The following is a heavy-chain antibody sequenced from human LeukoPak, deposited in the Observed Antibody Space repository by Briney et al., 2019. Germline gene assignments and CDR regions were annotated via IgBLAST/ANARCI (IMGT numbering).Heavy chain of an antibody. J-gene: IGHJ4*02. Sequence: PGGSLRLSCAASGFTFSSYAMSWVRQAPGKGLEGVSAISGSGGSTYYADSVKGRFTISRDNSKNTLYLQMNSLRAEDTAVYYCAKDYYYDSSGYNKADYFDYWGQGTLVTVSS. V-gene: IGHV3-23*01. CDR3: AKDYYYDSSGYNKADYFDY. D-gene: IGHD3-22*01. CDR2: ISGSGGST. CDR1: GFTFSSYA.